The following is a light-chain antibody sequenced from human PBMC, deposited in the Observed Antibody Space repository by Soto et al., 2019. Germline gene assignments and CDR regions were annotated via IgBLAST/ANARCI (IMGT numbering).Light chain of an antibody. CDR1: SSDVGGYNY. Sequence: QSALTQPASVSGSPGQSITISCTGTSSDVGGYNYVSWYQQHPGKAPKLMIYDVSNRPSGVSNRFSGSKSANTASLTISGLQAEDEADYYCSSYTSSSTLEGVFGGGTKLTVL. V-gene: IGLV2-14*01. CDR2: DVS. CDR3: SSYTSSSTLEGV. J-gene: IGLJ2*01.